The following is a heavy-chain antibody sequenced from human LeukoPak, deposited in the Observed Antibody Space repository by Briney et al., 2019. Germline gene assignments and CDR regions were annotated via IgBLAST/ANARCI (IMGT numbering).Heavy chain of an antibody. J-gene: IGHJ6*02. D-gene: IGHD1-26*01. CDR1: GSTLRAFA. CDR2: IDKDGRST. V-gene: IGHV3-43*02. CDR3: ATWAFYHSLDV. Sequence: GGSLRPSCAASGSTLRAFAMHWVRQAPGKGREWVSLIDKDGRSTYYADSVKGRFTISRDNSKNSLYLQMNSLRTEDSAFYYCATWAFYHSLDVWGQGTTVTVSS.